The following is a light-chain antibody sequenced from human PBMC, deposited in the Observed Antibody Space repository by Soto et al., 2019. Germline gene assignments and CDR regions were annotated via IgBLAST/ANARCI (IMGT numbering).Light chain of an antibody. CDR2: GGS. Sequence: EIMLTQSPGTLSLSPGETATLSCRASQTLANIFLVWYQQKPGQAPRLLISGGSNRAAGIPDRFRAGGSGTDFTLNISRLEPEDFAVYYCPQYVTSGTFGQGTKVDI. J-gene: IGKJ1*01. V-gene: IGKV3-20*01. CDR3: PQYVTSGT. CDR1: QTLANIF.